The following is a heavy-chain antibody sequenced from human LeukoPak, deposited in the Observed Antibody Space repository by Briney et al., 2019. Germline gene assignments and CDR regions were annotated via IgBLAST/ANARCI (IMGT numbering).Heavy chain of an antibody. CDR3: ARDPPITAMATD. V-gene: IGHV1-69*04. J-gene: IGHJ4*02. D-gene: IGHD5-18*01. CDR2: IIPILGIA. Sequence: SVKVSCKDSRGTFSSYTICRVRQAPGQGLEWMGRIIPILGIANYAQKFQGRVTITADKSTSTAYMELSSLRSEDTAVYYCARDPPITAMATDWGQGTLVTVSS. CDR1: RGTFSSYT.